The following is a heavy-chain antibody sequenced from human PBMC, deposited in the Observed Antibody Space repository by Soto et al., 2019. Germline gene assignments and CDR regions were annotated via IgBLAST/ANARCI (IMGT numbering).Heavy chain of an antibody. J-gene: IGHJ6*02. CDR2: INPSGGGT. D-gene: IGHD3-3*01. CDR3: ARASNYDATTDYYYGMDV. CDR1: GYTFTSYT. V-gene: IGHV1-46*01. Sequence: QVQLVQSGAEMKQPGASVKVSCKASGYTFTSYTMHWVRQAPGQGLEWMGMINPSGGGTSYAQNFQGRVTMTRDTSTSTLYMELSSLRSEDTAVYYCARASNYDATTDYYYGMDVWGQGTTVTVSS.